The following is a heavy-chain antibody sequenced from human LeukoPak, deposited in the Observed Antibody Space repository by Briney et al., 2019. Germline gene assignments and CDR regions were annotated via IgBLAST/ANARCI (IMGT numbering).Heavy chain of an antibody. J-gene: IGHJ4*02. CDR1: GFTFSSYA. CDR3: ARDLRRDCSTTTCYAFDY. CDR2: ISGSGGST. D-gene: IGHD2-2*01. V-gene: IGHV3-23*01. Sequence: GGSLRVSCAASGFTFSSYAMSWVRQAPGKGLEWVSGISGSGGSTYYADSVKGRFTISRDNSKNTLYLQMNSLRADDTAVYYCARDLRRDCSTTTCYAFDYWGQGTLVTVSS.